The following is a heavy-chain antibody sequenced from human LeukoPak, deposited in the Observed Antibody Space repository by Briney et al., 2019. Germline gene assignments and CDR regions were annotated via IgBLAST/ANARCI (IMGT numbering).Heavy chain of an antibody. Sequence: GGSLRLSCAASGFTFSSYSMNWVRQAPGKGLEWVSSISSSSSYIYYADSVKGRFTISRDNAKNSLYLQMNSLRADDTAVYYCARVADYYGSANFDYWGQGTLVTVSS. CDR3: ARVADYYGSANFDY. CDR2: ISSSSSYI. D-gene: IGHD3-10*01. J-gene: IGHJ4*02. V-gene: IGHV3-21*01. CDR1: GFTFSSYS.